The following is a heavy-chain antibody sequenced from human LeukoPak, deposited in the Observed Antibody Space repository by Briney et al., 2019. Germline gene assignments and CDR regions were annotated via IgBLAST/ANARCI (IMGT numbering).Heavy chain of an antibody. CDR2: INPSGGST. Sequence: ASVKVSYQASGYTFTIYYMHWVRQAPGQGLEWMGIINPSGGSTSYAQKFQGRVTMTRDMSTSTVYMELSSLRSEDTAVCYCGVVEFDYWGQGTLVTVSS. CDR3: GVVEFDY. CDR1: GYTFTIYY. J-gene: IGHJ4*02. V-gene: IGHV1-46*01. D-gene: IGHD2-15*01.